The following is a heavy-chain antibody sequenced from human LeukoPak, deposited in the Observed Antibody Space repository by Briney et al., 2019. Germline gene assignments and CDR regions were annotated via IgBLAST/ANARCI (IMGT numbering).Heavy chain of an antibody. CDR2: ISSSSYI. CDR3: ARERNGDYAIDY. J-gene: IGHJ4*02. Sequence: GGSLRLSCAASGFTFSSYSMNWVRQAPGKGLEWVSSISSSSYIYYADSVKGRFTISRDNAKNSLYLQMNSLRAEDTAVYYCARERNGDYAIDYWGQGTLVTVSS. D-gene: IGHD4-17*01. CDR1: GFTFSSYS. V-gene: IGHV3-21*01.